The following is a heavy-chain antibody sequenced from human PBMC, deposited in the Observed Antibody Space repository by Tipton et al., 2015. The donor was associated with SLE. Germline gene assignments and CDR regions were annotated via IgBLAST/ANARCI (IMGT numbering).Heavy chain of an antibody. V-gene: IGHV4-34*01. Sequence: TLSLTCAVYGGSFSGYYWSWIRQPPGKGLEWIGESNPSGSTNYNPSLKSRVTISVDTSKNQLSLKLTSVTAADTSVYYCARAAPYATFWSVFDSWGQGALVTVSS. CDR3: ARAAPYATFWSVFDS. CDR2: SNPSGST. CDR1: GGSFSGYY. J-gene: IGHJ5*01. D-gene: IGHD2-2*01.